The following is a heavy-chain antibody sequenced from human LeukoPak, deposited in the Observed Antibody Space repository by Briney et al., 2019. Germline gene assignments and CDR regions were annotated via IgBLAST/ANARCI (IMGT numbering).Heavy chain of an antibody. CDR1: GGSISTYS. J-gene: IGHJ5*02. Sequence: SETLSLTCTVSGGSISTYSWNWIRQPPGKGPEWIGRIYTSGTTNYNPSLGSRVTISVDTSINQLSLKLSSVTAADTAVYYCARRVQEARSIGSANWLDPWGQGILVTVSS. CDR2: IYTSGTT. CDR3: ARRVQEARSIGSANWLDP. D-gene: IGHD3-10*01. V-gene: IGHV4-4*09.